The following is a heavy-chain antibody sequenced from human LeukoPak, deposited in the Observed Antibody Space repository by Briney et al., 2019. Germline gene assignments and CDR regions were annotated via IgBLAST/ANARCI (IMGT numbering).Heavy chain of an antibody. Sequence: SETLSLTCTVSGGSISSYYWSWIRQPPGKGLEWIGYIYYSGSTNYNPSLKSRVTISVDTSKNQFSLKLSSVTAADTAVYYCARDIPGRGWFAPWGQGTLVTVSS. D-gene: IGHD2-21*01. CDR1: GGSISSYY. J-gene: IGHJ5*02. CDR3: ARDIPGRGWFAP. V-gene: IGHV4-59*01. CDR2: IYYSGST.